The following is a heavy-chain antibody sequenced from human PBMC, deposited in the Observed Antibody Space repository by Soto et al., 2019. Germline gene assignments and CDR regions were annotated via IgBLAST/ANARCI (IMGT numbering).Heavy chain of an antibody. D-gene: IGHD1-1*01. CDR2: ISYDGGQK. Sequence: QVQLVESGGGVVQPGRSLRLSCAASGFTFGSFGMHWVRQTPGKGLEWVAIISYDGGQKDYGDSVKGRFTISRDNSKNTLYLQMNSLRAEDTAVYYCAKGGFNHNWYAGADSWGQGILVTVSS. V-gene: IGHV3-30*18. CDR1: GFTFGSFG. CDR3: AKGGFNHNWYAGADS. J-gene: IGHJ4*02.